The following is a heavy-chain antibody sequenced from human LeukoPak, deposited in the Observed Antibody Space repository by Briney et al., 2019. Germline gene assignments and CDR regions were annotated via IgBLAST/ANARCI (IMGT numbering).Heavy chain of an antibody. V-gene: IGHV1-2*02. D-gene: IGHD4-17*01. Sequence: ASGEVACMAAGYTFTGYYMHWVRQPHGQGLEWMGGINPNSGGTNYAQKFQGRVTMTRDTSISTAYMELSRLRSDDTAVYYCARQHDYGDYSFGYWGQGTLVTVSS. J-gene: IGHJ4*02. CDR3: ARQHDYGDYSFGY. CDR2: INPNSGGT. CDR1: GYTFTGYY.